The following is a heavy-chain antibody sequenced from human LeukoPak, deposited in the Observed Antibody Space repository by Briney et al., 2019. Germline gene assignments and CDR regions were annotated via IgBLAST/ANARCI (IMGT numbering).Heavy chain of an antibody. CDR1: GFTFSNYG. Sequence: GGSLRLSCAASGFTFSNYGMHWVRQAPGKGLEWVAVIWYDGSKKYYADSVQGRLTISRDSSKNTLYLQMNSLRAEDTAVYYCARVGTGSSWYYFDYWGQGTLVTVSS. J-gene: IGHJ4*02. CDR3: ARVGTGSSWYYFDY. V-gene: IGHV3-33*01. D-gene: IGHD6-13*01. CDR2: IWYDGSKK.